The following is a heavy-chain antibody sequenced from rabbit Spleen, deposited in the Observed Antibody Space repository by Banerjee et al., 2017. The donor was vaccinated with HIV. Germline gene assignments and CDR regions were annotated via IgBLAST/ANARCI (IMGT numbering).Heavy chain of an antibody. D-gene: IGHD8-1*01. V-gene: IGHV1S45*01. Sequence: QDQLEESGGDLVKPEGSLTLTCTAAEFSFNSRYYMCWVRQAPGKGLEWIACIVGSNSGFTYSATWAKGRFTCSKTSSTTVTLQMTSLTVADTATYFCARDTGSSFSSYGMDLWGPGPSSPS. CDR2: IVGSNSGFT. CDR3: ARDTGSSFSSYGMDL. J-gene: IGHJ6*01. CDR1: EFSFNSRYY.